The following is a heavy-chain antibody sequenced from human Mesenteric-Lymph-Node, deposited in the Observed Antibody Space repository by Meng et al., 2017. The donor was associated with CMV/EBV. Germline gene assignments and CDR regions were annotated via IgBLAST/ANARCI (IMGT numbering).Heavy chain of an antibody. J-gene: IGHJ6*02. D-gene: IGHD2-2*01. CDR3: AGDDTYCSSTSCYYYGMDV. CDR2: ISSSSSYI. V-gene: IGHV3-21*01. Sequence: GESLKISCAASGFTFSSYSMNWVRQAPGKGLEWVSSISSSSSYIYYADSVKGRFTISRDNAKNSLYLQMNSLRAEDTAVYYCAGDDTYCSSTSCYYYGMDVWGQGTTVTVSS. CDR1: GFTFSSYS.